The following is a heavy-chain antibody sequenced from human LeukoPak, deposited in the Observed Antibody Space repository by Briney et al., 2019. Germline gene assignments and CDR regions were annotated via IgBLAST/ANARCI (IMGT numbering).Heavy chain of an antibody. CDR3: ARDEYSVSGKWFDP. Sequence: ASVKVSCKASGYTFITYGISWVRQAPGQGLEWMGWISVYNGNRHYAEKFQGRVIMTTDTSTSTAYMELRSLRSDDTAVYYCARDEYSVSGKWFDPWGQGTLVTVSS. CDR2: ISVYNGNR. V-gene: IGHV1-18*01. D-gene: IGHD5/OR15-5a*01. CDR1: GYTFITYG. J-gene: IGHJ5*02.